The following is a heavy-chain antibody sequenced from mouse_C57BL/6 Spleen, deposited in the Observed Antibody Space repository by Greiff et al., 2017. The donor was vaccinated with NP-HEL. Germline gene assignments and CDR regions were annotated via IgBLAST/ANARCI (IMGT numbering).Heavy chain of an antibody. CDR3: ARVGSGYAMDY. CDR2: IDPSDSET. CDR1: GYTFTSYW. V-gene: IGHV1-52*01. J-gene: IGHJ4*01. D-gene: IGHD3-2*02. Sequence: QVQLQQPGAELVRPGSSVKLSCKASGYTFTSYWMHWVKQRPIQGLEWIGNIDPSDSETHYNQKFKDKATLTVDKSSSTAYMQLSSLTSEDSAVYYCARVGSGYAMDYWGQGTSVTVSS.